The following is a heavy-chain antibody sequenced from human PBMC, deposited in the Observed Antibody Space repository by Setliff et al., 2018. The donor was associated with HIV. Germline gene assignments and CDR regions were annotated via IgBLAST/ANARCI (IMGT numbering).Heavy chain of an antibody. D-gene: IGHD2-2*01. CDR2: ISGSGDGT. V-gene: IGHV3-23*01. CDR3: AKDGTSHFDGNFDY. J-gene: IGHJ4*02. Sequence: PGGSLRLSCAASGFTFRSYAMSWVRQAPGKGLEWVSVISGSGDGTIYADSVKGRFTISRDNFKNTLYLEMNSLRSEDTAVYYCAKDGTSHFDGNFDYWGQGSLVTVSS. CDR1: GFTFRSYA.